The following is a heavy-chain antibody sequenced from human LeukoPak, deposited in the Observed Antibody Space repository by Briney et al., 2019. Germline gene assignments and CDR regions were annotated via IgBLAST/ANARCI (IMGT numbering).Heavy chain of an antibody. D-gene: IGHD3-9*01. CDR2: ISGSGGSGST. Sequence: GGSLRLSCAASGFTFSSYAMSWVRQAPGKGLEWVSTISGSGGSGSTYYADSVKGRFTISRDNSKNTLYLQMNSLRAEDTAVYYCARVGIGDILTGYYFYWGQGTLVTVSS. V-gene: IGHV3-23*01. J-gene: IGHJ4*02. CDR1: GFTFSSYA. CDR3: ARVGIGDILTGYYFY.